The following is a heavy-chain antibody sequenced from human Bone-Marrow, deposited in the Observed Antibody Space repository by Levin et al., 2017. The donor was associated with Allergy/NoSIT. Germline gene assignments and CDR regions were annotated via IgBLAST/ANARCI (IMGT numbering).Heavy chain of an antibody. CDR1: GFSLSNSRVG. CDR3: ARTTLGLCSTTKCSYFDY. D-gene: IGHD2-2*01. CDR2: IYWDDDK. Sequence: KGSGPTLVKPTQTLTLTCDFSGFSLSNSRVGVGWIRQPPVKALEWLAVIYWDDDKRYSPSLENRLTITKDTSKNPVVLTMTHMDPLDTATYYCARTTLGLCSTTKCSYFDYWGQGTQVTVSS. V-gene: IGHV2-5*02. J-gene: IGHJ4*02.